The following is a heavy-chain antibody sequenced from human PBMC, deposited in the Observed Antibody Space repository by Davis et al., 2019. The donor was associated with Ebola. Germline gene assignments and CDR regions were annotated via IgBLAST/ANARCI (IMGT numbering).Heavy chain of an antibody. J-gene: IGHJ6*02. Sequence: GGSLRLSCAASGFTFSSYSMNWVRQAPGKGLEWVSSISSSSSYIYYADSVKGRFTISRDNAKNSLYLQMYSLRAEDTAVYYCARDPKGYYYGMDVWGQGTTVTVSS. V-gene: IGHV3-21*04. CDR3: ARDPKGYYYGMDV. CDR1: GFTFSSYS. CDR2: ISSSSSYI.